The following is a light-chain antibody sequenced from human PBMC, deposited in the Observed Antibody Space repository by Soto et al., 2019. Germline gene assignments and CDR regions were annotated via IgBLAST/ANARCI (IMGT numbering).Light chain of an antibody. Sequence: DVHMTPSPSSVSASVGDRVTITCRASQDISSWLAWYQHNPGKAPKLLIYATSSLQHGVPSRFSGRGSGTAFTLTVSSLQAEDFATDQCHPANTFPLTFGGGTNVVIK. V-gene: IGKV1-12*01. CDR2: ATS. J-gene: IGKJ4*01. CDR1: QDISSW. CDR3: HPANTFPLT.